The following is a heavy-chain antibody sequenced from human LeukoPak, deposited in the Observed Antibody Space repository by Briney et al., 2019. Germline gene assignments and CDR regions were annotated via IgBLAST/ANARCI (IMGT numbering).Heavy chain of an antibody. Sequence: GGSLRLSCAASGFSFSSYGMHWVRQAPGKGLEWVAVIWYDGSTEYYGDSVNGRFTISRDNSKNTPYLQMNSLRGEDTAVYYCARGWFGGFRSPFDVWGQGTKVTVSS. J-gene: IGHJ3*01. V-gene: IGHV3-33*01. CDR1: GFSFSSYG. D-gene: IGHD3-10*01. CDR2: IWYDGSTE. CDR3: ARGWFGGFRSPFDV.